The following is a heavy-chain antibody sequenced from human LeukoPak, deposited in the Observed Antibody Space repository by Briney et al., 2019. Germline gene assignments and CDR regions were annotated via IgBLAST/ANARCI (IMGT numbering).Heavy chain of an antibody. D-gene: IGHD4-17*01. CDR2: IYYSGST. CDR1: GGSISSYY. V-gene: IGHV4-59*08. Sequence: SETLSLTCTVSGGSISSYYWSWIRQPPGKGLEWIGYIYYSGSTNYNPSLKSRVTISVDTSKNQFSLKLSSVTAADTAVYYCARHLTRKDYGDYGPCFDYWGQGTLVTVSS. CDR3: ARHLTRKDYGDYGPCFDY. J-gene: IGHJ4*02.